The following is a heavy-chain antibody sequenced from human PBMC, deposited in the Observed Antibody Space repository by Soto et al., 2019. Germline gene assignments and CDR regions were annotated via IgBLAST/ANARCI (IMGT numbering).Heavy chain of an antibody. CDR1: GYTFTSYD. D-gene: IGHD3-3*01. Sequence: GASVKVSCKASGYTFTSYDINWVRQATGQGLEWMGWMNPNSGNTGYAQKFQGRVTMTRNTSISTAYMELRSLRSEDTAVYYCAGGSFWSGQYPSYYYYYGMDVWGQGTTVTVSS. J-gene: IGHJ6*02. CDR3: AGGSFWSGQYPSYYYYYGMDV. V-gene: IGHV1-8*01. CDR2: MNPNSGNT.